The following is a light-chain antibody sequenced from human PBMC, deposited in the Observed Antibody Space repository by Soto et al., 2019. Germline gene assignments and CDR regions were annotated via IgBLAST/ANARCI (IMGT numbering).Light chain of an antibody. CDR3: AAWDDSLVHVV. CDR1: SSNIGSNT. CDR2: SNN. J-gene: IGLJ2*01. V-gene: IGLV1-44*01. Sequence: QSVLTQPPSASGTTGQRVTISCSGSSSNIGSNTVNWYQQLPGTAPKLLIYSNNQRPSGVPDRFSGSKSGTSASLAISGLQSEDEADYYCAAWDDSLVHVVFGGGTKLTVL.